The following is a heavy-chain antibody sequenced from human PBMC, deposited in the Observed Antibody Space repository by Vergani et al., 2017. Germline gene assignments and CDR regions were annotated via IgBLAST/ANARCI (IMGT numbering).Heavy chain of an antibody. CDR3: ARGMVTDITRDDAFDI. D-gene: IGHD2-21*02. CDR2: INPNSGGP. J-gene: IGHJ3*02. Sequence: QVQLVQSGAEVKKPGASVKVSCKASGYTFTGYYMHWVRQAPGQGLEWMGWINPNSGGPNYAQKFQGRVTMTRDTSISTAYMERSRLRSDDTGVYYCARGMVTDITRDDAFDIWGQGTMVTVSS. V-gene: IGHV1-2*02. CDR1: GYTFTGYY.